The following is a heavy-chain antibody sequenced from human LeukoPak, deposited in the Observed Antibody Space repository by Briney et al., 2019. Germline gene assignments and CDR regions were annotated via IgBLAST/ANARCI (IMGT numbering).Heavy chain of an antibody. Sequence: GASVKVSCKTSGYAITSHFMHWVRQAPGQGLEWMGIINPSGGSTSYAQKFQGRVTMTRDTSTSTVYMELSSLRSEDTAVYYCARGVESSSWPDWGQGTLVTVSS. CDR3: ARGVESSSWPD. CDR1: GYAITSHF. V-gene: IGHV1-46*01. CDR2: INPSGGST. D-gene: IGHD6-13*01. J-gene: IGHJ4*02.